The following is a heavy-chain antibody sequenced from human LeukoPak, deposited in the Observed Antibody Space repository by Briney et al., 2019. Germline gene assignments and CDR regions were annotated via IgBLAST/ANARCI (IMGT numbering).Heavy chain of an antibody. CDR3: ARDERLGWFDP. V-gene: IGHV4-34*01. Sequence: SETLSHTCAVYGGSFSGYYWSWIRQPPGKGLEWIGEINHSGSTNYDPSLKSRVTISVDTSKNPFSLKLSSVTAADTAVYYCARDERLGWFDPWRQATMLSVSS. CDR2: INHSGST. D-gene: IGHD1-1*01. CDR1: GGSFSGYY. J-gene: IGHJ5*02.